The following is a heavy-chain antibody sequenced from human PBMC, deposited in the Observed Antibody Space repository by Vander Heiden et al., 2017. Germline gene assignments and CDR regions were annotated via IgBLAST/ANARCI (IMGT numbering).Heavy chain of an antibody. V-gene: IGHV3-33*01. CDR1: GFTFSRYG. Sequence: QVQLVESGGGVVQTGRSLRLCCAASGFTFSRYGMHWVRQAPAKGLEWVAVIWYDGSNKYYADSVKGRFTISRDNSKNTLYLQMNSLRAEDTAVYYCARDSYCSGGSCYSGAFDIWGQGTMVTVSS. CDR2: IWYDGSNK. J-gene: IGHJ3*02. CDR3: ARDSYCSGGSCYSGAFDI. D-gene: IGHD2-15*01.